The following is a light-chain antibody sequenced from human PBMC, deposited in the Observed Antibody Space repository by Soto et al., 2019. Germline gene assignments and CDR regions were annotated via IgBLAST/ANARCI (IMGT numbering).Light chain of an antibody. CDR3: SSYTSSSTHYV. Sequence: QSVLTQPASVSGSPGQSITICCTGTSSDVGGYNYVSWYLQHPGKAPKLMIYEVSNRPSGVSNRFSGSKSGNTASLTISGLQAEDEADYYCSSYTSSSTHYVFGTGTKLTVL. J-gene: IGLJ1*01. V-gene: IGLV2-14*01. CDR2: EVS. CDR1: SSDVGGYNY.